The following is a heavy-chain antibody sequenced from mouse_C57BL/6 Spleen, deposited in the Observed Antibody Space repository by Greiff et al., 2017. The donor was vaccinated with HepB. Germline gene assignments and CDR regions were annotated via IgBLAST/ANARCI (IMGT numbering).Heavy chain of an antibody. V-gene: IGHV1-15*01. D-gene: IGHD1-1*01. CDR1: GYTFTDYE. J-gene: IGHJ2*01. CDR3: TPDYYGSSFSFDY. CDR2: IDPETGGT. Sequence: VQLQQSGAELVRPGASVTLSCKASGYTFTDYEMHWVKQTPVHGLEWIGAIDPETGGTAYNQKFKGKAILTADKSSSTAYMELRSLTSEDSAVYYCTPDYYGSSFSFDYWGQGTTLTVSS.